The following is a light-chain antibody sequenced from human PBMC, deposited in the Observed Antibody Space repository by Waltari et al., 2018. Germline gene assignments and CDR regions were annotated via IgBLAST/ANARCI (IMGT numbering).Light chain of an antibody. CDR3: SSYTRSTTVR. CDR1: DSDIGAYNY. Sequence: QSALTQPASVSGSPGQSITISCTGTDSDIGAYNYVSWYQQHPGKAPKLLLYDVSDRPSGISDHFSGSKSGITASLTISGLQAEDAADYYCSSYTRSTTVRFGGGTKLTVL. CDR2: DVS. J-gene: IGLJ2*01. V-gene: IGLV2-14*03.